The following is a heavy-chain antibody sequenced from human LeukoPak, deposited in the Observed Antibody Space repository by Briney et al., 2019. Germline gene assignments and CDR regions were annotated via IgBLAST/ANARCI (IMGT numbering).Heavy chain of an antibody. CDR2: INAGNGNT. V-gene: IGHV1-3*01. J-gene: IGHJ4*02. D-gene: IGHD1-1*01. CDR1: GYTFTSYA. CDR3: AREERSDYYFDY. Sequence: ASVKVSCKASGYTFTSYAMHWVRQAPGQRLEWMGWINAGNGNTKYSQKFQGRVTITRDTSASTAYMELSSLRSEDTAVYYCAREERSDYYFDYWGQGTLVTVSS.